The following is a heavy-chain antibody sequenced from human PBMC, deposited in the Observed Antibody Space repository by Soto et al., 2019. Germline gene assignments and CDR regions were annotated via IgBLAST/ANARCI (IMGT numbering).Heavy chain of an antibody. D-gene: IGHD6-19*01. V-gene: IGHV2-70*04. CDR2: IDWDDDK. CDR3: ARDKQWLAGFDY. J-gene: IGHJ4*02. Sequence: SGPTLVNPTQTLTLTCTFSGFSLSTSGMRVSWIRQPPGKALEWLARIDWDDDKFYSTSLKTRLTISKDTSKNQVVLTMTTMDPVDTATYYCARDKQWLAGFDYWGQGTLVTVSS. CDR1: GFSLSTSGMR.